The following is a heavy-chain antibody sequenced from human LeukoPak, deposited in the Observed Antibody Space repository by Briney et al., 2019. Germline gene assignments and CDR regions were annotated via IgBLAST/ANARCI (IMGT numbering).Heavy chain of an antibody. CDR2: IRYDGSNK. J-gene: IGHJ4*02. D-gene: IGHD3-3*01. V-gene: IGHV3-30*02. Sequence: GGSLRLSCAASGFTFSAYGMHWVRQAPGKGLEWVAFIRYDGSNKYYADSVKGRFTISRDSSKNTLFLQMNNLRDEDTAGYFCAKASSVPNSRSLYFLDCRGQGTLVTVSS. CDR3: AKASSVPNSRSLYFLDC. CDR1: GFTFSAYG.